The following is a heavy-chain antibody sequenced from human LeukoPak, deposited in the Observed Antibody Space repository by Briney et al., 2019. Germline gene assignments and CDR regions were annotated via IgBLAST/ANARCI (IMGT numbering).Heavy chain of an antibody. CDR2: ISSSSSTI. CDR3: AKGGGYYDSSGYHT. CDR1: GFTFSSYS. V-gene: IGHV3-48*01. D-gene: IGHD3-22*01. J-gene: IGHJ5*02. Sequence: RAGGSLRLSCAASGFTFSSYSMNWVRQAPGKGLEWVSYISSSSSTIYYADSVKGRFTISRDNAKNSLYLQMNSLRAEDTAVYYCAKGGGYYDSSGYHTWGQGTLVTVSS.